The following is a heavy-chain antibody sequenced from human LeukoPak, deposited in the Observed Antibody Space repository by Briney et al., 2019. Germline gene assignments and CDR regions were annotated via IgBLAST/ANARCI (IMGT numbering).Heavy chain of an antibody. CDR3: ATVRKYSSSWYYFDY. V-gene: IGHV1-24*01. CDR1: GYTFTSYG. D-gene: IGHD6-13*01. J-gene: IGHJ4*02. CDR2: FDPEDGET. Sequence: ASVKVSCKASGYTFTSYGISWVRQAPGKGLEWMGGFDPEDGETIYAQKFQGRVTMTEDTSTDTAYMELSSLRSEDTAVYYCATVRKYSSSWYYFDYWGQGTLVTVSS.